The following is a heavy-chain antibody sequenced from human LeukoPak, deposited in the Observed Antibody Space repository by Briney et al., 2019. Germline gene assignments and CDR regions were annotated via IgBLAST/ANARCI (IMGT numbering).Heavy chain of an antibody. Sequence: PSETLSLTCTVSGGSISSADYYWTWIRQPPGKGLEWIGYIYYSGSTNYNPSLKSRVTISVDTSKNQFSLKLSSVTAADTAVYYCARDGGPGYYGMDVWGQGTTVTVSS. CDR1: GGSISSADYY. CDR2: IYYSGST. V-gene: IGHV4-61*08. J-gene: IGHJ6*02. CDR3: ARDGGPGYYGMDV. D-gene: IGHD2-15*01.